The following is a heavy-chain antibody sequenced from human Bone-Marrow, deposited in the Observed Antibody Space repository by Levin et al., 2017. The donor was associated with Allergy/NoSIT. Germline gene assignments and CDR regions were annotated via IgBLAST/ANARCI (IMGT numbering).Heavy chain of an antibody. CDR1: GYTFASHY. J-gene: IGHJ4*02. Sequence: PGESLKISCKASGYTFASHYMYWVRQAPGQGLEWMGIMNPSDGRTRYSQRFHGRVTMTRDTSTSTGYMELSSLESEDTAVYYCAIWRGRGSESWSGPLDDWGQGTLVIVSS. V-gene: IGHV1-46*01. CDR3: AIWRGRGSESWSGPLDD. CDR2: MNPSDGRT. D-gene: IGHD3-3*01.